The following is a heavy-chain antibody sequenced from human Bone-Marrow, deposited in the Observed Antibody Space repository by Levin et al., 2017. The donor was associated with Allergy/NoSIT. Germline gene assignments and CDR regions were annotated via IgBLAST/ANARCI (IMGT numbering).Heavy chain of an antibody. J-gene: IGHJ4*02. CDR3: AKADGETAMVFDY. V-gene: IGHV3-30*18. CDR2: ISSGGSNA. D-gene: IGHD5-18*01. Sequence: PGGSLRLSCAASGFTFSNYGMHWVRQAPGKGLEWLAFISSGGSNAYYGDSVKGRLTISRDNSKNTLFLQMNSLRAEDTAVYYCAKADGETAMVFDYWGQGTLVTVSS. CDR1: GFTFSNYG.